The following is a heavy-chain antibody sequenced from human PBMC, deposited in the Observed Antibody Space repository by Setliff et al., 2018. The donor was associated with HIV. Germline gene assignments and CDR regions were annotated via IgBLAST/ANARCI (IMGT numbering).Heavy chain of an antibody. Sequence: KPSETLSLTCTVSGGSISSYYWSWIRQPAGKGLEWIGHIDNDANTYYSPSLKSRVTMSVDTSQNQFSLKLTSVTAADTAVYYCARLRQWLAFFDSWGQGTLVTVSS. V-gene: IGHV4-59*04. J-gene: IGHJ4*02. CDR3: ARLRQWLAFFDS. CDR2: IDNDANT. D-gene: IGHD6-19*01. CDR1: GGSISSYY.